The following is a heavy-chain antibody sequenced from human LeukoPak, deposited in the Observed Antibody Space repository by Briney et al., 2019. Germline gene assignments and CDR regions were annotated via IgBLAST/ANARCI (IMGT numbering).Heavy chain of an antibody. Sequence: EGSLRLSCAASGFTFTSYGMHWVRQAPGKGLEWVAVIWSDGTNKYYADSVKGRFAISRDDSKNMVYLQMNSLRVEDTAVYYCAKDIERGFDYTNSLDYWGQGTLVTVSS. CDR1: GFTFTSYG. D-gene: IGHD4-11*01. J-gene: IGHJ4*02. CDR2: IWSDGTNK. CDR3: AKDIERGFDYTNSLDY. V-gene: IGHV3-33*06.